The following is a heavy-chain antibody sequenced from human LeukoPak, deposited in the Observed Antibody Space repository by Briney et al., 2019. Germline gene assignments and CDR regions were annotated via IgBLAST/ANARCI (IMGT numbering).Heavy chain of an antibody. V-gene: IGHV3-30*18. CDR3: AKAHDVVVAAAPAPDP. Sequence: PGGSLRLSCAASGFTFSSYGMHWVRQAPGKGLEWVAVISYDGSNKYYADSVKGRFTISRDNSKNTLYLQMNSLRAEDTAVYYCAKAHDVVVAAAPAPDPWGQGTLVTVSS. J-gene: IGHJ5*02. CDR2: ISYDGSNK. D-gene: IGHD2-15*01. CDR1: GFTFSSYG.